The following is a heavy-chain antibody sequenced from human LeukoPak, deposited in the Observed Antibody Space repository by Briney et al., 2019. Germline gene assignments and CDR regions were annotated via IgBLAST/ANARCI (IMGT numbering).Heavy chain of an antibody. Sequence: SETLSLTCTVSGDSISSRNYYWAWIRQSPGKGLEWIGSIYYNGDTYCNPSLKSRVTISADTSKNQFSLKLSSVTAADTAVYYCARRAYDYGDYRGAFDIWGQGTMVTVSS. J-gene: IGHJ3*02. CDR3: ARRAYDYGDYRGAFDI. CDR2: IYYNGDT. D-gene: IGHD4-17*01. V-gene: IGHV4-39*07. CDR1: GDSISSRNYY.